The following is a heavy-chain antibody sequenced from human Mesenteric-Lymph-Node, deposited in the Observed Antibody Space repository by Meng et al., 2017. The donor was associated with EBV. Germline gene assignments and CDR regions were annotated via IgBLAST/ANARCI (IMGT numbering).Heavy chain of an antibody. Sequence: VQLVESGXXXXXPXXPXXLSCAASGVIFTSYAIHWVRQAPGKGLEWVAVISHDGSNKYYADSVKGRFAISRDNSKNTLFLQMNSLRAEDTAVYYCARVSRTYYYDNSDSYLLNYWGQGPLVTVAS. J-gene: IGHJ4*02. D-gene: IGHD3-22*01. CDR3: ARVSRTYYYDNSDSYLLNY. V-gene: IGHV3-30*09. CDR1: GVIFTSYA. CDR2: ISHDGSNK.